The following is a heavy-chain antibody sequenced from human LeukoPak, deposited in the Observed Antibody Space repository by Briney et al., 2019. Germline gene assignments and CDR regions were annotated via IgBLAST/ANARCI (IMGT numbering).Heavy chain of an antibody. CDR2: MNPNSGNT. CDR3: ARRAKYGSGSYYHYYYYYYMDV. J-gene: IGHJ6*03. Sequence: ASVKVSCKASGYTFTSYDINRVRQATGQGLEWMGWMNPNSGNTGYAQKFQGRVTMTRNTSISTAYMELSSLRSEDTAVYYCARRAKYGSGSYYHYYYYYYMDVWGKGTTVTVS. V-gene: IGHV1-8*01. D-gene: IGHD3-10*01. CDR1: GYTFTSYD.